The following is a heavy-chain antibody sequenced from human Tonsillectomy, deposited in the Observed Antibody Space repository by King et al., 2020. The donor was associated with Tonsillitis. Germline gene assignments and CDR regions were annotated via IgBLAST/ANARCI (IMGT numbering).Heavy chain of an antibody. J-gene: IGHJ4*02. V-gene: IGHV3-23*04. CDR3: AKSSTMVTQDFHY. D-gene: IGHD4-23*01. CDR2: SSGSGRRT. Sequence: EVQLVESGGGLVQPGGSLRLSCAASGFSFSSYAMSWVRQAPGKGLEWVSSSSGSGRRTHYADSVKGRFTISRDTSKNTLYLQMSSLRADDTAIYWCAKSSTMVTQDFHYWGQGTLVTVSS. CDR1: GFSFSSYA.